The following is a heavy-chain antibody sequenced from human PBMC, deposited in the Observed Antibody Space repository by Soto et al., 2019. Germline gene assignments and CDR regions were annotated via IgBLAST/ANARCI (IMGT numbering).Heavy chain of an antibody. CDR2: IYYSGGT. CDR3: ARDRGRITPPGGNWFDP. CDR1: GGSISSYY. Sequence: SETLSLTCTVSGGSISSYYWSWIRQPPGKGLEWIGYIYYSGGTNYNPSLKSRVTISVDTSKNQFSLKLSSVTAADTAVYYCARDRGRITPPGGNWFDPWGQGTLVTVSS. J-gene: IGHJ5*02. V-gene: IGHV4-59*01. D-gene: IGHD3-10*01.